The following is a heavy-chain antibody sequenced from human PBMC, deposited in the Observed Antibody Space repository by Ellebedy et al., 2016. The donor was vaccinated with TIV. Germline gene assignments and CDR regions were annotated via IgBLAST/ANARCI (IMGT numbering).Heavy chain of an antibody. J-gene: IGHJ4*02. D-gene: IGHD5-24*01. CDR2: IDGLGPGDGRTV. CDR3: ARSEDGYNTYTF. Sequence: GESLKISCAASGFTFSGYAMSWVRQAPGKGLEWVSYIDGLGPGDGRTVFYADSVKGRSTISRDNAKESLYLQMNSLRAEDTAVYYCARSEDGYNTYTFWGQGTLVTVSS. CDR1: GFTFSGYA. V-gene: IGHV3-48*04.